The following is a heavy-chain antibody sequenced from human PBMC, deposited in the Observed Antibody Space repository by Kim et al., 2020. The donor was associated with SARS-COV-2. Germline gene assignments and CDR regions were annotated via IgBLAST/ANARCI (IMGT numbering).Heavy chain of an antibody. CDR1: GFTFDDYG. CDR3: TRSADPGIAAAGDY. D-gene: IGHD6-13*01. CDR2: INWIGCST. Sequence: GGSLRLSCAASGFTFDDYGMTWVRQPPGKGLEWVSGINWIGCSTVYADSVKGRFTISRDNAKNSLYLQMNSLRAEDTAFYYCTRSADPGIAAAGDYWGQGTLVTVSS. V-gene: IGHV3-20*04. J-gene: IGHJ4*02.